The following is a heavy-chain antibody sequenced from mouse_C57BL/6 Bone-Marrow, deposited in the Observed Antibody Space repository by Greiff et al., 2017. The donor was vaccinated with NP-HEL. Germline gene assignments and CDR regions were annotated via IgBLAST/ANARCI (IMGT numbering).Heavy chain of an antibody. V-gene: IGHV14-2*01. J-gene: IGHJ4*01. CDR3: ARSRITTVVATKAMDY. D-gene: IGHD1-1*01. CDR2: IDPEDGET. Sequence: VQLQQSGAELVKPGASVKLSCTASGFNIKDYYMHWVKQRTEQGLEWIGRIDPEDGETKYAPKFQGKATITADTSSNTAYLQLCSLTSEDTAVYYCARSRITTVVATKAMDYWGQGTSVTVSS. CDR1: GFNIKDYY.